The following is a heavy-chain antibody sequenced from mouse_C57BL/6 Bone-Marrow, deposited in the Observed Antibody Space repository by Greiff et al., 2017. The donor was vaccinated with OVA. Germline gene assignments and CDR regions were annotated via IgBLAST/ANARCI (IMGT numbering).Heavy chain of an antibody. D-gene: IGHD1-1*01. CDR3: ARKGPYYGSSPYYFDD. CDR2: IHPNSGST. CDR1: GYTFTSYW. J-gene: IGHJ2*01. V-gene: IGHV1-64*01. Sequence: QVQLQQPGAELVKPGASVKLSCKASGYTFTSYWMHWVKQRPGQGLEWIGMIHPNSGSTNYNEKFKSKATLTVDKSSSTAYMQLSSLTSEDSAVYYCARKGPYYGSSPYYFDDWGQGTTLTVSS.